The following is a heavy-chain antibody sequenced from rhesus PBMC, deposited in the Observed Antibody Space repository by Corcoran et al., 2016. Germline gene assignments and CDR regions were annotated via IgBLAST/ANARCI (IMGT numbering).Heavy chain of an antibody. Sequence: QVQLQESGPGLVQPSETLSLTFAVSGGSISSSKCWSWIRQPPGKGVELIGYISGSRGSTYDTPSLKRRVTISEDTSKNQCALKRSSVTAADTAVYYCARDERRQLGRDYGGQGVLVTVSS. CDR2: ISGSRGST. CDR3: ARDERRQLGRDY. D-gene: IGHD6-25*01. J-gene: IGHJ4*01. V-gene: IGHV4S19*01. CDR1: GGSISSSKC.